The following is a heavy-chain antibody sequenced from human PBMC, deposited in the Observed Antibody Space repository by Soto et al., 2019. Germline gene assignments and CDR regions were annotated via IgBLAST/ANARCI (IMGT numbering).Heavy chain of an antibody. D-gene: IGHD3-10*01. CDR3: ARVGITMVRGTTYNWFDP. CDR2: IIPIFGTA. J-gene: IGHJ5*02. Sequence: QVQLVQSGAEVKKPGSSVKVSCKASGGTFSSYAISWVRQAPGQGLEWMGGIIPIFGTANYAQKFQGRGTITADESTSTGYRELSSLRSEDTAVYYCARVGITMVRGTTYNWFDPWGQGTLVTVSS. CDR1: GGTFSSYA. V-gene: IGHV1-69*01.